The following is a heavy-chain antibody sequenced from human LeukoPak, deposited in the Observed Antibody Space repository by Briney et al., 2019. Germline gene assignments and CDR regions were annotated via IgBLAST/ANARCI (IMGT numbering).Heavy chain of an antibody. Sequence: GGSLRLSCAASGFTFSSYAMSWVRQAPGKGLEWVSAISGSGGSTYYADSVKGRFTISRDNSKNTLYLQMNSLRAEDTAVYYCAKLRVLWFGELFGWFDPWGQGTLVTVSS. J-gene: IGHJ5*02. D-gene: IGHD3-10*01. CDR3: AKLRVLWFGELFGWFDP. CDR1: GFTFSSYA. V-gene: IGHV3-23*01. CDR2: ISGSGGST.